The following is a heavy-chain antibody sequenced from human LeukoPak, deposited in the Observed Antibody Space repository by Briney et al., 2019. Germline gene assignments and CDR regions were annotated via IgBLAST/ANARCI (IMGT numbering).Heavy chain of an antibody. CDR2: VYYSGEA. CDR1: GGSISSSSHY. V-gene: IGHV4-39*01. J-gene: IGHJ6*04. Sequence: KPSETLSLTCTVSGGSISSSSHYWGWMRPPPGKELEWIGSVYYSGEAHYNPSLKSRLTVSVDRSSNQFSLKLTSVTAADTAVYFCARSRDYYDNRGHFMIWAMDVWGKGTTVIVSA. D-gene: IGHD3-22*01. CDR3: ARSRDYYDNRGHFMIWAMDV.